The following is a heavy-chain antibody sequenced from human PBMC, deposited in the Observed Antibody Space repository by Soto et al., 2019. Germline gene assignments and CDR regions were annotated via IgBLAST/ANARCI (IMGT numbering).Heavy chain of an antibody. CDR1: GYTFTSYY. Sequence: QVQLVQSGAEVKKPGASVKVSCKASGYTFTSYYMHWVRQAPGQGLEWMGIINPSGGSTSYAQKFQGRVTMTRDTSTSTVYMELSSLRSEDTAVYYCARDYGSGSYYSPPGEPTRYNWFDPWGQGTLVTVSS. CDR2: INPSGGST. J-gene: IGHJ5*02. D-gene: IGHD3-10*01. V-gene: IGHV1-46*01. CDR3: ARDYGSGSYYSPPGEPTRYNWFDP.